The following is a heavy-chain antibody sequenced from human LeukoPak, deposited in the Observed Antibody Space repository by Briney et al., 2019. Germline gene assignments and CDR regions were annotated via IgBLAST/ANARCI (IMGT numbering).Heavy chain of an antibody. CDR3: ARAFMADAFDI. Sequence: HPGGSLRLSCAASGFTFSSYRMSWVRQAPGKGLECVANIKEAGSERYYVDSVKGRFTISRDNAKNSLYLQMNSLRAEDTAVYYCARAFMADAFDIWGKGTMVTVSS. J-gene: IGHJ3*02. D-gene: IGHD3-10*01. CDR2: IKEAGSER. CDR1: GFTFSSYR. V-gene: IGHV3-7*01.